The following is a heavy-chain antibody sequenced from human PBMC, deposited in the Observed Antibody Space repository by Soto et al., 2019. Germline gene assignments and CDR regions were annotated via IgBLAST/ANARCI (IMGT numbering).Heavy chain of an antibody. CDR2: IIPIFGTA. CDR3: ARDAKLGKPFYFDY. Sequence: GASVKVSCKASGVTFSSYAISWVRQAPGQGLEWMGGIIPIFGTANYAQKFQGRVTITADESTSTAYMELSSLRSEDTAVYYCARDAKLGKPFYFDYWGQGTLVTVSS. V-gene: IGHV1-69*13. J-gene: IGHJ4*02. D-gene: IGHD7-27*01. CDR1: GVTFSSYA.